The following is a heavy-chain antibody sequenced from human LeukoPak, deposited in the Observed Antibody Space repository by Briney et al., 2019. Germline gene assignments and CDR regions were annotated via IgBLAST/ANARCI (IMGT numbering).Heavy chain of an antibody. J-gene: IGHJ4*02. CDR3: TTTGDFDQ. Sequence: ASVKVSCKASGYTFTDYYIHWVRQAPGQGLEWMGWINPKSGDTNCTQKFHGRATMARDTSISTASMELSRLRSDDTAVYYCTTTGDFDQWGQGTLVTVSS. CDR2: INPKSGDT. D-gene: IGHD7-27*01. V-gene: IGHV1-2*02. CDR1: GYTFTDYY.